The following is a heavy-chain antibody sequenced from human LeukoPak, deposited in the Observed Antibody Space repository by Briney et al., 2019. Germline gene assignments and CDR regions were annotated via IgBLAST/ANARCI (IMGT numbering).Heavy chain of an antibody. CDR3: ARDRSFYPTPGDY. D-gene: IGHD5/OR15-5a*01. Sequence: ASVKVSCKASGYTFTSYDINWVRQATGQGLEWMGWISAYNGNTNYAQKLQGRVTMTTDTSTSTAYMELRSLRSDDTAVYYCARDRSFYPTPGDYWGQGTLVTVS. J-gene: IGHJ4*02. V-gene: IGHV1-18*01. CDR1: GYTFTSYD. CDR2: ISAYNGNT.